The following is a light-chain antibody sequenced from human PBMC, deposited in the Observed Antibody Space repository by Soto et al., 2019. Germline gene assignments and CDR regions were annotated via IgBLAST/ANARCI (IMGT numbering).Light chain of an antibody. CDR3: QQYNSYST. J-gene: IGKJ1*01. CDR1: QSISSY. V-gene: IGKV1-39*01. Sequence: DIQITQSPFSLSASAGDKVPVACGASQSISSYLNWYQQKPGKAPKLLIYAASSLQSGVPSRFSGSGSGTDFTLTISSLQPDDFATYYCQQYNSYSTFGQGTKVDI. CDR2: AAS.